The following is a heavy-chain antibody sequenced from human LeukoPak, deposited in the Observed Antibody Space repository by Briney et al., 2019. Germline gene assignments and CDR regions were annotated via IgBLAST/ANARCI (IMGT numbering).Heavy chain of an antibody. CDR2: INPSGGST. J-gene: IGHJ5*02. D-gene: IGHD2-2*03. Sequence: ASVKVSCKASGYTFTSYYMHWVRQAPGQGLEWMGIINPSGGSTSYAQKFQGRVTMTRDTSTSTVHMELSSLRSEDTAVYYCARSLRMDNWFDPWGQGTLATVSS. CDR3: ARSLRMDNWFDP. CDR1: GYTFTSYY. V-gene: IGHV1-46*01.